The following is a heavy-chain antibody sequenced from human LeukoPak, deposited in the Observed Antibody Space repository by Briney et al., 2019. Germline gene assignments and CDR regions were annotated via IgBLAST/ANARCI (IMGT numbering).Heavy chain of an antibody. CDR2: INPNSGGT. CDR1: GYTFTSYG. V-gene: IGHV1-2*02. Sequence: ASVKVSCKASGYTFTSYGISWVRQAPGQGLEWMGWINPNSGGTNYAQKFQGRVTMTRDTSISTAYMELSRLRSDDTAVYYCARGLDAFDIWGQGTMVTVSS. J-gene: IGHJ3*02. CDR3: ARGLDAFDI.